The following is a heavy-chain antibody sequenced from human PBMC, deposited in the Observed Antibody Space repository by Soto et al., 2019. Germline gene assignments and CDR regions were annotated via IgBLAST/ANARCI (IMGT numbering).Heavy chain of an antibody. CDR2: VASKPEGYTT. Sequence: GGSLRLSCAASGYTFSDTAIHWVRQAPGKGLEWVGRVASKPEGYTTTYGASVKGRFTISRDESQNTAYLQMNSLKSEDTAVYYCNKYSGTLSAPAALGPGTLVTVSS. J-gene: IGHJ5*02. D-gene: IGHD1-26*01. CDR1: GYTFSDTA. CDR3: NKYSGTLSAPAA. V-gene: IGHV3-73*01.